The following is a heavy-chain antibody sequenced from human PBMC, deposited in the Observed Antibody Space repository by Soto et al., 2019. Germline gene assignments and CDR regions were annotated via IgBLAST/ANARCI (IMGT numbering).Heavy chain of an antibody. Sequence: SETLSLTCAVYGGSFSGYYWSWIRQPPGKGLEWIGEINHSGSTNYNPSLKSRVTISVDTSKNQFSLKLSSVTAADTAVYYCARWSIMITFGGVIVFPDYWGQGTLVTVSS. J-gene: IGHJ4*02. CDR2: INHSGST. CDR1: GGSFSGYY. D-gene: IGHD3-16*02. CDR3: ARWSIMITFGGVIVFPDY. V-gene: IGHV4-34*01.